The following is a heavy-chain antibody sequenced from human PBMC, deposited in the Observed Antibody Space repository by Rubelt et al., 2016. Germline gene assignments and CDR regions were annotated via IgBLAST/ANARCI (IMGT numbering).Heavy chain of an antibody. CDR1: GYTFTNYG. Sequence: QVQLVQSGAEVKKPGASVKVSCKASGYTFTNYGMHWVRQAPGQRLEWMGWIDAGNGDKKYSQKLKDRVSITRNASANTAYMGLSSLRSEDTAVYYCATGIIRLKPLDYWGQGTLVTVSS. V-gene: IGHV1-3*01. J-gene: IGHJ4*02. CDR3: ATGIIRLKPLDY. CDR2: IDAGNGDK. D-gene: IGHD2-15*01.